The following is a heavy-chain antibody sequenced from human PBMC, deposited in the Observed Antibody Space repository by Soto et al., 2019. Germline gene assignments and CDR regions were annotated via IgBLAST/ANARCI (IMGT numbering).Heavy chain of an antibody. Sequence: EVQLVESGGGLVKPGGSLRLSCAASGFTFSSYSMNWVRQAPGKGLEWVSSISSSSSYIYYADSVKGRFTISRDNAKNSXXXXXXXXXXXXXXXXXXXXXXXXXXXXXXRGAFDIWGQGTMVTVSS. J-gene: IGHJ3*02. CDR3: XXXXXXXXXXXXRGAFDI. V-gene: IGHV3-21*01. CDR2: ISSSSSYI. CDR1: GFTFSSYS.